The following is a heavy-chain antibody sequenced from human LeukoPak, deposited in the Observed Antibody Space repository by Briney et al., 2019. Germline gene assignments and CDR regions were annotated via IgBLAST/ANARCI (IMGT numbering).Heavy chain of an antibody. V-gene: IGHV3-21*01. CDR2: IGTSSTYM. J-gene: IGHJ4*02. CDR1: GFTFSSYG. D-gene: IGHD4-11*01. CDR3: ARATTVTTWGGYYFDY. Sequence: GGSLRLSCAASGFTFSSYGMYWVRQAPGKGLEWVSSIGTSSTYMYYADSVKGRFTISRDNAKNSLYLQMHSLRAEDTAVYYCARATTVTTWGGYYFDYWGQGTLVTVSS.